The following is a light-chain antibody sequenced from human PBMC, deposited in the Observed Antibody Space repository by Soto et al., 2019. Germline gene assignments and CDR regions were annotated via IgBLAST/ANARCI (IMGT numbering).Light chain of an antibody. J-gene: IGLJ1*01. Sequence: QSVLTQPASVSGSPGQSITISCTGTSSDVGGYNYVSWYQQHPGKAPKLMIYDVSNRPSGVSNRFSGSKSGSTASLTISGLQAEDEADYYCSSYTSSSTLYVFGTGTKVTGL. CDR2: DVS. CDR1: SSDVGGYNY. CDR3: SSYTSSSTLYV. V-gene: IGLV2-14*01.